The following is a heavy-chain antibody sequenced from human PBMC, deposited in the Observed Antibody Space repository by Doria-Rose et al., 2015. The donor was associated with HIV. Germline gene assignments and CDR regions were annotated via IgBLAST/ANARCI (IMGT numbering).Heavy chain of an antibody. J-gene: IGHJ4*02. V-gene: IGHV3-53*01. D-gene: IGHD3-3*01. CDR3: AREVYSYGYYNY. CDR2: LYSDGTT. Sequence: GGGLVQPGGSLKLYCAASGFTVSNNYMTWVRQAPGRGLEWVSLLYSDGTTYYADSVRGRFTISRDNSKNTLFLQMNDLRVEDTALYYCAREVYSYGYYNYWGRGTRGTVSS. CDR1: GFTVSNNY.